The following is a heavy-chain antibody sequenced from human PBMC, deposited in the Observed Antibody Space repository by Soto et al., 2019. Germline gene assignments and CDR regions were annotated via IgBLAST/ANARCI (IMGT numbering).Heavy chain of an antibody. CDR3: AMVDVYVTPSPQDV. Sequence: QVQLVQSGAEVKNPGASVKVSCKASGYTFTRYGIGWARQAPGQGLEWMGWINTYNGNTNYAQNVQGRVTLTTDTSTSKAYMELRSLRSNDTAIYYCAMVDVYVTPSPQDVWGXGTT. J-gene: IGHJ6*02. CDR1: GYTFTRYG. V-gene: IGHV1-18*01. CDR2: INTYNGNT. D-gene: IGHD3-16*01.